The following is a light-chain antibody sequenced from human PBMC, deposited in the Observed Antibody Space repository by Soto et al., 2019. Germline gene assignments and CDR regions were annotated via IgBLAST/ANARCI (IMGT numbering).Light chain of an antibody. CDR1: SSDIGAYNY. Sequence: QSALTQPASVSGSPGQSITISCTGTSSDIGAYNYVSWYQQHPGKAPKLIIYEVSNRPSGVSNRFSGSQSDNTASLTISGLHAEDEADYYCSSYTRNSILVIFGAGNKLTVL. V-gene: IGLV2-14*01. CDR3: SSYTRNSILVI. J-gene: IGLJ2*01. CDR2: EVS.